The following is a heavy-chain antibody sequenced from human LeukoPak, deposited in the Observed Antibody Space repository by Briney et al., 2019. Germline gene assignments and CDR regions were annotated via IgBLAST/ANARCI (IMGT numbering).Heavy chain of an antibody. Sequence: GGSLRVSCTASGFTFNNYVMSWVRQAPGKGLEWVSSIKISGYADYADSVKGRFTISRDNSKNTLYLQMNSLRAEDTALYYCAKGETDSNSFDYWGQGTLVTVSS. D-gene: IGHD4-11*01. V-gene: IGHV3-23*05. CDR2: IKISGYA. J-gene: IGHJ4*02. CDR3: AKGETDSNSFDY. CDR1: GFTFNNYV.